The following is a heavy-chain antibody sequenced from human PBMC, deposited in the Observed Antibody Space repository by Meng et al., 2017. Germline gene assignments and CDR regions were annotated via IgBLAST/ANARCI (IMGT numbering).Heavy chain of an antibody. V-gene: IGHV3-11*04. CDR2: ISSSGSTI. J-gene: IGHJ4*02. CDR3: ARASSDSSSWYIDY. Sequence: VQPVGPGGGLVKQGGSVGLTCAASGFTFSDYYMGWIRRAPGKGLEWVSYISSSGSTIYYADSVKGRFTISRDNAKNSLYLQMNSLRAEDTAVYYCARASSDSSSWYIDYWGQGTLVTVSS. D-gene: IGHD6-13*01. CDR1: GFTFSDYY.